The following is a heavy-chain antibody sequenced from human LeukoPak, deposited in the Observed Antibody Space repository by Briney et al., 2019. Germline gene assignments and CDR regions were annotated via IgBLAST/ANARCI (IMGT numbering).Heavy chain of an antibody. Sequence: SQTLSLTCTVSGGSISGGVYYWSWIRQHPGKGLEWIGYIYYSGSTYSNPSLKSRLTMSVDISKNQFSLKLSSVTAADTAVYYCARGVKGLRGAFDIWGQGTMVTVSS. CDR2: IYYSGST. J-gene: IGHJ3*02. CDR3: ARGVKGLRGAFDI. CDR1: GGSISGGVYY. D-gene: IGHD3-10*01. V-gene: IGHV4-31*03.